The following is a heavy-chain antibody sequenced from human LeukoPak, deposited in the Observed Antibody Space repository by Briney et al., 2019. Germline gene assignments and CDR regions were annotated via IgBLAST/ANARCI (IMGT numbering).Heavy chain of an antibody. V-gene: IGHV3-23*01. D-gene: IGHD4-17*01. CDR1: GFTFSSYA. J-gene: IGHJ4*02. Sequence: QSGGSLRLSCAASGFTFSSYAMHWVRQAPGKGLEWVSVISGSGGSTYYADSVKGRFTISRDNSKNTLYLQMNILRAEDTAVYYCAKCSRPSTTMTTDYFDYWGQGTLVTVSS. CDR3: AKCSRPSTTMTTDYFDY. CDR2: ISGSGGST.